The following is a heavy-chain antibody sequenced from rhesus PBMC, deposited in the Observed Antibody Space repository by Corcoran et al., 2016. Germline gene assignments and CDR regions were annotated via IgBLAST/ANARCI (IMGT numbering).Heavy chain of an antibody. J-gene: IGHJ2*01. CDR3: ARHGGYSGYSYWYFDL. Sequence: QLQLQESRPGLVTPSETLSLTCAVSGGSISGYWWSGIRQPPGKGLEWIGRIDSSGSTDYNPSLKSRVTISRDTSKNQFSLKLSSVTAADTAVYYCARHGGYSGYSYWYFDLWGPGTPITISS. V-gene: IGHV4-160*01. CDR2: IDSSGST. CDR1: GGSISGYW. D-gene: IGHD5-42*01.